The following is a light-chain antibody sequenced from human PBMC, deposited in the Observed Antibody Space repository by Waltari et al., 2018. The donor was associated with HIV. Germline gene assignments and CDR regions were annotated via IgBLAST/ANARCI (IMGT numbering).Light chain of an antibody. CDR2: LGS. V-gene: IGKV2-28*01. CDR1: QSLLHSHGNNY. Sequence: DVVMTQSPLSLPVTPGEPASISCRSTQSLLHSHGNNYLDWYLQKPGQSPQLLIYLGSNRASGVPDRFSGSGSGTDFTLKISRVEAEDVGIYYCLQNIQTPRIFGQGTRLEIK. J-gene: IGKJ2*01. CDR3: LQNIQTPRI.